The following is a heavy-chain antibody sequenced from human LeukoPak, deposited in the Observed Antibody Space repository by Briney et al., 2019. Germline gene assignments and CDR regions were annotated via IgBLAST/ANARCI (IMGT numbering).Heavy chain of an antibody. CDR2: IYSGSNT. V-gene: IGHV3-53*01. J-gene: IGHJ4*02. CDR1: GFSVSNDY. CDR3: AGKGGSYKGFDY. D-gene: IGHD1-26*01. Sequence: PGGSLRLSCAASGFSVSNDYTSWVRQAPGKGLEWISVIYSGSNTYYADSVKGRFAISRDNSKNTLYLLMNSLRAEDTAVYYCAGKGGSYKGFDYWALETLVTVSS.